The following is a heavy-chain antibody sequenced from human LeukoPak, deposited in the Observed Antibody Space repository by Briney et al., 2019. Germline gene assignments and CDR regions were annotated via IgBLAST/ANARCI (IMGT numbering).Heavy chain of an antibody. D-gene: IGHD3-22*01. CDR2: IYDSGST. CDR3: ASIPYYYDSSGYYYPGCFDY. Sequence: SETLSLTCTVSGGSFRSSYYYWGWIRQPPGKGLEWIGSIYDSGSTYYNPSLKSRVTISVDTSKNQFSLKLNSVTAADTAVYYCASIPYYYDSSGYYYPGCFDYWGQGTLVTVSS. CDR1: GGSFRSSYYY. J-gene: IGHJ4*02. V-gene: IGHV4-39*01.